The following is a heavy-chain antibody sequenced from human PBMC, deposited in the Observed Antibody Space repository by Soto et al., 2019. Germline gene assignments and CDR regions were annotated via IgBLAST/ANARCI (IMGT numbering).Heavy chain of an antibody. CDR3: ARRPYDYVRWNGMDV. Sequence: QVQLVQSGAEVKKPGSSVKVSCKASGGTFSSYPISWVRQAPGQGLERMGGMIPIFGTANYAQKFQGRVTITADESTSTAYMELSSLRSEDTAVYYCARRPYDYVRWNGMDVWGQGTTVTVSS. J-gene: IGHJ6*02. D-gene: IGHD3-16*01. CDR2: MIPIFGTA. CDR1: GGTFSSYP. V-gene: IGHV1-69*01.